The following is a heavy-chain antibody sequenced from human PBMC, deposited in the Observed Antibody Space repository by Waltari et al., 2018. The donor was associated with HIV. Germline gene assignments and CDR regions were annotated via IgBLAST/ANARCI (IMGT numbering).Heavy chain of an antibody. Sequence: LVQSGGGEVQAGGSLVLSCSGSGFDFRRFSFNWVRQTPRRGLEWVASLRRDTYEANYLASVRGRFIISRDNAKSSAYLEMTSLRVEDTATYYCVRDDPGYVPIDYWGQGSQVVVS. CDR3: VRDDPGYVPIDY. CDR1: GFDFRRFS. CDR2: LRRDTYEA. V-gene: IGHV3-21*04. J-gene: IGHJ4*02. D-gene: IGHD2-15*01.